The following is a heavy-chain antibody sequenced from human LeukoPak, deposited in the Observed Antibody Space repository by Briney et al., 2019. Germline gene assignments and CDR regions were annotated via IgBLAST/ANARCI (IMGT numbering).Heavy chain of an antibody. J-gene: IGHJ6*04. CDR2: ISSSSYI. Sequence: GGSLRLSCAASEFTFSSYSMNWVRQAPGKGLEWLSSISSSSYIYYADSVKGRFTISRDNAKNSLYLQMNSLRAEGTAVYYCAELGITMIGGVWGKGTTVTISS. V-gene: IGHV3-21*01. CDR1: EFTFSSYS. D-gene: IGHD3-10*02. CDR3: AELGITMIGGV.